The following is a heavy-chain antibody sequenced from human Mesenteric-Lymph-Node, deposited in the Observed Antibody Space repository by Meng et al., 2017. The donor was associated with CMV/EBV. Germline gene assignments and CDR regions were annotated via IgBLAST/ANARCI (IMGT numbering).Heavy chain of an antibody. CDR3: VRRVGWGHFDC. D-gene: IGHD1-26*01. CDR1: GFTFSSYW. CDR2: IKPDGSEK. V-gene: IGHV3-7*01. Sequence: GESLKISCAASGFTFSSYWMTWVRQAPGKGLEWVASIKPDGSEKRYAESVKGRVIISRDDAKNSVYLQMDSLKSEDTALYYCVRRVGWGHFDCWGQGTLVTVSS. J-gene: IGHJ4*02.